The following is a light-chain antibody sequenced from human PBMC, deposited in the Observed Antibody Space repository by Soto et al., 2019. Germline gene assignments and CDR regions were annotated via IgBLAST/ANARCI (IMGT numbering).Light chain of an antibody. J-gene: IGKJ5*01. CDR2: DTS. CDR1: QFLSSY. V-gene: IGKV3-11*01. CDR3: HQRNK. Sequence: EVVLTQSPATLSFAPWESATLSCRACQFLSSYLAWYQQKPGQPPRLLIYDTSNRATGIPARFSGSRSGTDFTLTISSLEPEDFGVYFCHQRNKFGQGTRLEIK.